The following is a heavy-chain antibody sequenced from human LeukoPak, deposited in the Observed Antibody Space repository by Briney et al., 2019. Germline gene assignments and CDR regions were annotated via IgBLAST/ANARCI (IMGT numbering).Heavy chain of an antibody. D-gene: IGHD2-2*02. V-gene: IGHV3-21*01. J-gene: IGHJ4*02. CDR3: ARDCSSTSCYNS. CDR1: GFTFSSYS. Sequence: GGSLRLSCAASGFTFSSYSTNWVRQAPGKGLEWVSSISSSSSYIYYADSVKGRFTISRDNAKNSLYLQMNSLRAEDTAVYCCARDCSSTSCYNSWGQGTLVTVSS. CDR2: ISSSSSYI.